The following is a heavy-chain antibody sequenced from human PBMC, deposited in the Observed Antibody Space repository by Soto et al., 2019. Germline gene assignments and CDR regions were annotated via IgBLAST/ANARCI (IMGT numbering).Heavy chain of an antibody. D-gene: IGHD3-10*01. J-gene: IGHJ6*02. CDR2: IYSGGST. CDR3: ARVSADYYGSGRRDRRYLTYSDRDV. CDR1: GFTVSSNY. Sequence: PGGSLRLSCAASGFTVSSNYMSWVRQAPGKGLEWVSVIYSGGSTYYADSVKGRFTISRDNSKNTLYLQMNSLRAEDTAVYYCARVSADYYGSGRRDRRYLTYSDRDVWGQGTTVTVSS. V-gene: IGHV3-53*01.